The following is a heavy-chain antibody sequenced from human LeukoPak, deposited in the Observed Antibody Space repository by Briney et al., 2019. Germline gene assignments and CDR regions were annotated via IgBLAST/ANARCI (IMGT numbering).Heavy chain of an antibody. V-gene: IGHV3-21*01. CDR2: ISSSSSYI. D-gene: IGHD3-22*01. CDR1: GFTFSSYS. J-gene: IGHJ3*02. CDR3: ARDGPYYYDSSGYYSGAFDI. Sequence: GGSLRLSCAASGFTFSSYSMNWVRQAPGKGLEWVSSISSSSSYIYYADSVKGRFTISRDNAKNSLYLQMNSLRAEDTAVYYCARDGPYYYDSSGYYSGAFDIWGQGTMVTVSS.